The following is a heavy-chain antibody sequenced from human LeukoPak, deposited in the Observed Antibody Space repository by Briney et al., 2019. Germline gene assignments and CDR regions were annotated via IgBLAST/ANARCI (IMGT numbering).Heavy chain of an antibody. V-gene: IGHV4-4*07. D-gene: IGHD2-2*01. CDR2: IYTSGST. J-gene: IGHJ6*02. Sequence: SETLSLTCTVPGGSISSYYWSWIRQPAGKGLEWIGRIYTSGSTNYNPSLKSRVTMSVDTSKNQFSLKLSSVTAADTAVYYCAREYCSSTSCYLGYGMDVWGQGTTVTVSS. CDR3: AREYCSSTSCYLGYGMDV. CDR1: GGSISSYY.